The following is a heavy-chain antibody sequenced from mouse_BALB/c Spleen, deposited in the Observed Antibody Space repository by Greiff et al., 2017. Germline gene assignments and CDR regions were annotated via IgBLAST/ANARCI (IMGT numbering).Heavy chain of an antibody. Sequence: DVKLVESGGGLVKPGGSLKLSCAASGFTFSSYAMSWVRQTPEKRLEWVASISSGGSTYYPDSVKGRFTISRDNARNILYLQMSSLRSEDTAMYYCARGKYGNYRDAMDYWGQGTSVTVSS. CDR2: ISSGGST. V-gene: IGHV5-6-5*01. CDR3: ARGKYGNYRDAMDY. J-gene: IGHJ4*01. CDR1: GFTFSSYA. D-gene: IGHD2-10*02.